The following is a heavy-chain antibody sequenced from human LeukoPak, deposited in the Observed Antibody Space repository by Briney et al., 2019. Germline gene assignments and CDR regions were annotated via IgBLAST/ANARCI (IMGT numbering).Heavy chain of an antibody. CDR1: DGSFSGYY. CDR3: ARRLKNYDFWSGPFDY. V-gene: IGHV4-34*01. D-gene: IGHD3-3*01. CDR2: INHSGST. J-gene: IGHJ4*02. Sequence: SGTLSLTCAVYDGSFSGYYWSWIRQPPGKGLEWIGEINHSGSTNYNPSLKSRVTISVDTSKNQFSLKLSSVTAADTAVYYCARRLKNYDFWSGPFDYWGQGTLVTVSS.